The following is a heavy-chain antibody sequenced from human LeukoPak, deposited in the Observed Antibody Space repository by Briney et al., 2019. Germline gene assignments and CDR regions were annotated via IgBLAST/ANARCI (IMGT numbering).Heavy chain of an antibody. J-gene: IGHJ5*02. CDR2: VRYDSSNK. V-gene: IGHV3-30*02. CDR1: GFTFSGYG. CDR3: ARDGEDIAAAGTGGNWFDP. Sequence: GGSLRLSCAASGFTFSGYGMHWVRQAPGKGLEWVAFVRYDSSNKYYADSVKGRFTVSRDNSKNMLYLQMNSLRAEDTAVYYCARDGEDIAAAGTGGNWFDPWGQGTLVTVSS. D-gene: IGHD6-13*01.